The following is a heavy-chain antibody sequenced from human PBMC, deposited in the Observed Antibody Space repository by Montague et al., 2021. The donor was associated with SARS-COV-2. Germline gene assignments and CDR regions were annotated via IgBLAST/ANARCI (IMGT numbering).Heavy chain of an antibody. D-gene: IGHD3/OR15-3a*01. J-gene: IGHJ4*02. V-gene: IGHV4-38-2*02. CDR3: VRVLDNRVRDY. CDR1: GYSISSGYY. CDR2: ISYIRKT. Sequence: SETLSLTCSVSGYSISSGYYWGWSRQPPGKGLEWVGCISYIRKTYYSPSLKSRPTISLNSTKNQFSLQARSVAAADTAVYYCVRVLDNRVRDYWGQGTLVTVSS.